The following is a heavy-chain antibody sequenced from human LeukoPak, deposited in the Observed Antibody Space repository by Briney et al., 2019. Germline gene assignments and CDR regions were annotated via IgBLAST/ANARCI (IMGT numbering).Heavy chain of an antibody. D-gene: IGHD2-2*01. CDR2: IYHSGST. CDR3: ARYHVLNRGVNWFDP. CDR1: GGSISSGNW. J-gene: IGHJ5*02. V-gene: IGHV4-4*02. Sequence: PSETLSLTCVVSGGSISSGNWWSWVRQPPGKGLEWIGEIYHSGSTNYNPSLKSRVAISVDKSKNEFSLTLSSVTAADTAVYYCARYHVLNRGVNWFDPWGQGTLVTVSS.